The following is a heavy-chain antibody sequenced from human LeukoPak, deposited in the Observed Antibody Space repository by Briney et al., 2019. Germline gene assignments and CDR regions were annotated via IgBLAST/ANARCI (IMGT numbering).Heavy chain of an antibody. CDR2: ISSSSSYI. D-gene: IGHD6-19*01. CDR3: ARAVAGTGDY. CDR1: GFTVSSNY. V-gene: IGHV3-21*01. Sequence: GGSLRLSCAASGFTVSSNYMSWVRQAPGKGLEWVSSISSSSSYIYYADSVKGRFTISRDNAKNSLYLQMNSLRAEDTAVYYCARAVAGTGDYWGQGTLVTVSS. J-gene: IGHJ4*02.